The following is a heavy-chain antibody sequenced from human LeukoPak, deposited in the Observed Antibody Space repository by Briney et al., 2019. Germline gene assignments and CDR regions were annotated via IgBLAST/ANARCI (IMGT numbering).Heavy chain of an antibody. CDR2: INHSGST. CDR3: ARLGDLGMDV. Sequence: SETLSLTCAVYGGSFSGYYWRWIRQPPGKGLEWIGEINHSGSTNYNPSLKSRVTISVDTSKNQFSLKLTSVSVADTAMYFCARLGDLGMDVWGQGTTVTVSS. CDR1: GGSFSGYY. D-gene: IGHD3-10*01. J-gene: IGHJ6*02. V-gene: IGHV4-34*01.